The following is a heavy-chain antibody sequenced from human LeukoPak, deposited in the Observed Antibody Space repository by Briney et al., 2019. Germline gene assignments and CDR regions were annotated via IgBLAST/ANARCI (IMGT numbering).Heavy chain of an antibody. D-gene: IGHD1-26*01. J-gene: IGHJ4*02. V-gene: IGHV4-59*08. Sequence: SETLSLTCSVSGDSISSYYWSWIRQPPGKGLEWVGYIFYSGTTNYNPSLKIRVTLSVDTSKNQFSLKLGSVTAADTAVYYCARQPYMLGAYYFDYWGQGTLVTVSS. CDR1: GDSISSYY. CDR3: ARQPYMLGAYYFDY. CDR2: IFYSGTT.